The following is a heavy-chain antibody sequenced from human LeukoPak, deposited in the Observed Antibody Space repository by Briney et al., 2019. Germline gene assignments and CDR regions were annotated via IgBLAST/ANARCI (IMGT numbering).Heavy chain of an antibody. CDR3: TTELLAVAWPTVDWFDP. V-gene: IGHV3-15*01. D-gene: IGHD6-19*01. Sequence: GGSLRLSCAASGFTFSNAWMSWVRQAPGKGLEWVGRIKSKTDGGTTDYAAPVKGRFTISRDDSKNTLYLQMNSLKTEDTAVYYCTTELLAVAWPTVDWFDPWGQGTLVTVSS. CDR2: IKSKTDGGTT. J-gene: IGHJ5*02. CDR1: GFTFSNAW.